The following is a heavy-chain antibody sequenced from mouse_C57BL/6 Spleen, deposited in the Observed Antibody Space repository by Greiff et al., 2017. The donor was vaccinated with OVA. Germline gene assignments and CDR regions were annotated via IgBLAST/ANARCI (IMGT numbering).Heavy chain of an antibody. J-gene: IGHJ4*01. D-gene: IGHD3-2*02. Sequence: EVQRVESGGGLVKPGGSLKLSCAASGFTFSSYTMSWVRQTPEKRLEWVATISGGGGNTSYPDNVKGRFPIARDNAKNTLYLQMSSLRSEDTALYYGARPHSSGYVLYDAMDYWGQGTSVTVSS. CDR3: ARPHSSGYVLYDAMDY. CDR2: ISGGGGNT. V-gene: IGHV5-9*01. CDR1: GFTFSSYT.